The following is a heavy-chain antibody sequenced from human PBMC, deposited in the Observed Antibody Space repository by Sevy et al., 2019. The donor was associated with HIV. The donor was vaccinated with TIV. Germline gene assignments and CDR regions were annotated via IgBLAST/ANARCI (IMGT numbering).Heavy chain of an antibody. CDR2: IWYDGSNK. CDR1: GFTFSSYG. CDR3: AREGYSSSWYLGAFDI. V-gene: IGHV3-33*01. Sequence: GGSLRLSCAASGFTFSSYGMHWVRQAPGKGLEWVAVIWYDGSNKYYADSVKGRFTISRDNSKNTLYLQMNSLRAEDTAVYYCAREGYSSSWYLGAFDIWGQWTMVTVSS. D-gene: IGHD6-13*01. J-gene: IGHJ3*02.